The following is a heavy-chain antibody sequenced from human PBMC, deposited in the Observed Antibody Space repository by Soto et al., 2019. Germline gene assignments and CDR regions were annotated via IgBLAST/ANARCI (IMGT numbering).Heavy chain of an antibody. CDR3: ARGRTPDY. V-gene: IGHV4-30-2*01. J-gene: IGHJ4*02. CDR1: GGSISSGGYS. Sequence: RLSRTCSVSGGSISSGGYSWSWIRQPPGKGLEWIGYIYHSGSTYYNPSLKSRVTISVDRSKNQFSLKLSSVTAADTAVYYCARGRTPDYWDQGTLVTVYS. CDR2: IYHSGST.